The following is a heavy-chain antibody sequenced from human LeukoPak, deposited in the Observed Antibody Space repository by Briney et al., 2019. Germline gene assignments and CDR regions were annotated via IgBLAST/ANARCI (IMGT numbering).Heavy chain of an antibody. CDR1: GGSISSGGYF. Sequence: SETLSLTCTVSGGSISSGGYFWNWIRQPPGKGLEWIGHIYHRESSYYNPSLRSRVTISVDSSKNQFSLKLSSVTAADTAVYYCMRVHDGYDYYWGQGTLVTVSS. V-gene: IGHV4-30-2*01. CDR2: IYHRESS. CDR3: MRVHDGYDYY. D-gene: IGHD5-12*01. J-gene: IGHJ4*02.